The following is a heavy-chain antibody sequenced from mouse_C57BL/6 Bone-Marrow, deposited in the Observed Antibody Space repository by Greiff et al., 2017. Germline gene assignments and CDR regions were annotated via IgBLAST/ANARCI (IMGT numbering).Heavy chain of an antibody. CDR2: IYYSCTI. CDR1: GISITTGNYR. CDR3: ARDGGNYAYAMDY. Sequence: VQLKESGPGLVKPSQTVFLTCTVTGISITTGNYRWSWIRQFPGNKLEWIGYIYYSCTITYNPSLTSRTTITRDTPKNQFFLDMNSLTAEGTATYYCARDGGNYAYAMDYWGQGTSVTVSS. J-gene: IGHJ4*01. V-gene: IGHV3-5*01. D-gene: IGHD1-1*01.